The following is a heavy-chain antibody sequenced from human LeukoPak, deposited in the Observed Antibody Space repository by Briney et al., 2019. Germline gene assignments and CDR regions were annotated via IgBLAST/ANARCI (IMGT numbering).Heavy chain of an antibody. V-gene: IGHV4-59*11. CDR2: LYYYENT. J-gene: IGHJ4*02. CDR3: ARGKDVSTMVREFRRGYYFDY. Sequence: PSETLFLTCTVSGCPISSHYWTWIRQPPGKGLEWIQYLYYYENTNYNPSLKSRVTISLDRSKIQFYLKLSSVTAAVTAVYYCARGKDVSTMVREFRRGYYFDYWGQGTLVTVSS. CDR1: GCPISSHY. D-gene: IGHD3-10*01.